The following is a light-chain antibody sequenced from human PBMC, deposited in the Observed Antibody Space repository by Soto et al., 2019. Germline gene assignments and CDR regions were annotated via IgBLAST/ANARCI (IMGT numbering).Light chain of an antibody. Sequence: EIVMTQSPATLSVSPGESATLSCRASQSISSELAWYQQKPGQPPSLIIYGASTRATGVPARFTGSGSGSDFPLTVCGLQSEDFAVYYCQQGHNWPLTFGQGTRLEI. CDR2: GAS. CDR3: QQGHNWPLT. J-gene: IGKJ2*01. V-gene: IGKV3-15*01. CDR1: QSISSE.